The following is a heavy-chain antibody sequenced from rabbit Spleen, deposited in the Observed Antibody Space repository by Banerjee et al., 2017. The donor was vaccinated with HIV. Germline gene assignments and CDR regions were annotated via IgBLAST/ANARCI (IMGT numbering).Heavy chain of an antibody. D-gene: IGHD2-1*01. J-gene: IGHJ4*01. CDR2: IYAGSSGST. CDR1: GFSFSNQH. V-gene: IGHV1S45*01. Sequence: QEQLVESGGGLVQPEGSLTLPCTASGFSFSNQHMCWVRQAPGKGLEWIACIYAGSSGSTYYASWAKGRFTISKTSSTVDLKMTSLTATDTATYFCARADGDCGWAFNLWGPGTLVTVS. CDR3: ARADGDCGWAFNL.